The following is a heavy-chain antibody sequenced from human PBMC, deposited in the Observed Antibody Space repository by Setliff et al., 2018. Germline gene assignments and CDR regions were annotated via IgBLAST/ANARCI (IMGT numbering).Heavy chain of an antibody. CDR1: GYTLTELS. Sequence: ASVKVSCKVSGYTLTELSMHWVRQAPGKGLEWMGGFDPEDGETIYAQKFQGRVTMTEDTSTDTAYMELSSLRSEDTAVYYCAKDNGGNPDCDYWGQGTLVTVS. CDR2: FDPEDGET. CDR3: AKDNGGNPDCDY. D-gene: IGHD2-15*01. V-gene: IGHV1-24*01. J-gene: IGHJ4*02.